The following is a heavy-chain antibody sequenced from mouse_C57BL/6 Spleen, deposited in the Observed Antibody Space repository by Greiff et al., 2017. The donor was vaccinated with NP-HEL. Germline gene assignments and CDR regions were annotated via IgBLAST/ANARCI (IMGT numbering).Heavy chain of an antibody. V-gene: IGHV1-55*01. D-gene: IGHD2-2*01. CDR1: GYTFTSYW. CDR2: IYPGSGST. J-gene: IGHJ3*01. CDR3: ARGGGYVAWFAY. Sequence: QVQLKQPGAELVKPGASVKMSCKASGYTFTSYWITWVKQRPGQGLEWIGDIYPGSGSTNYNEKFKSKATLTVDTSSSTAYMQLSSLTSEDSAVYYCARGGGYVAWFAYWGQGTLVTVSA.